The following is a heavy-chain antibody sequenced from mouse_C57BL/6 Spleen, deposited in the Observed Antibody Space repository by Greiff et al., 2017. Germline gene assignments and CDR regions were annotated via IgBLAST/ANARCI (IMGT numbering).Heavy chain of an antibody. CDR3: ARSYGNYGLFDY. CDR1: GYTFTSYW. J-gene: IGHJ2*01. V-gene: IGHV1-69*01. D-gene: IGHD2-10*02. Sequence: VQLQQPGAELVMPGASVKLSCKASGYTFTSYWMHWVKQRPRQGLEWIGEIDPSDSYTNYNQKFKGKSTLTVDKSSSTAYMQLSSLTSEDSAVYYCARSYGNYGLFDYWGQGTTLTVSS. CDR2: IDPSDSYT.